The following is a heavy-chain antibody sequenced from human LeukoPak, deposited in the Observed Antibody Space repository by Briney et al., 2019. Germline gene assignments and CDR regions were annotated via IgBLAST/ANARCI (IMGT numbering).Heavy chain of an antibody. CDR3: AGRESSNFDY. CDR1: GGSISGYY. CDR2: INHSGST. J-gene: IGHJ4*02. Sequence: SETLSLTCTVSGGSISGYYWSWIRQPPGKGLEWIGEINHSGSTNYNPSLKSRVTISVDTSKNQFSLKLSSVTAADTAVYYCAGRESSNFDYWGQGTLVTVSS. V-gene: IGHV4-34*01. D-gene: IGHD1-26*01.